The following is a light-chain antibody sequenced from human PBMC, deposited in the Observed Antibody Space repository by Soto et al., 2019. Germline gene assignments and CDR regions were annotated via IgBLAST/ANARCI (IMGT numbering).Light chain of an antibody. CDR2: EVS. CDR3: QSYDSTLSARYV. V-gene: IGLV2-14*01. Sequence: QSALTQPASVSGSPGQSITISCTGTSSDVGGYNYVSWYHQHPGKAPKLLIYEVSNRPSGVSNRFSGSKSGNTASLTISGLQAEDEADYYCQSYDSTLSARYVFGTGTKVTVL. CDR1: SSDVGGYNY. J-gene: IGLJ1*01.